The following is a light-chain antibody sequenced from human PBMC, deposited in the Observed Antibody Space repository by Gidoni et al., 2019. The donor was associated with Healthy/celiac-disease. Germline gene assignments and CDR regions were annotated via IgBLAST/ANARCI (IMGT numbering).Light chain of an antibody. V-gene: IGKV1-39*01. CDR3: RQSYSTPWT. CDR1: QSISSY. J-gene: IGKJ1*01. CDR2: AAS. Sequence: DIQMTQSPSSLSASVGDRVTITCRASQSISSYLNWYQQKPGKAPKLLIYAASSLQSGVPSRFSGSGSGTDFTLTISSPQPEDFATYYCRQSYSTPWTFGQGTKVEIK.